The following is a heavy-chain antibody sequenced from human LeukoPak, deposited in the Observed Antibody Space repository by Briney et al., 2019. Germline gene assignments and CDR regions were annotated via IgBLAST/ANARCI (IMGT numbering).Heavy chain of an antibody. CDR2: IKSKTDGGTT. Sequence: PGESLRLSCAASGFTFSNAWMSWVRQAPGKGLEWVGRIKSKTDGGTTDYAAPVKGRFTISRDDSKNTLYLQMNSLKTEDTAVYYCTTSGTDYVWGSYRLFDYWGQGTLVTVSS. V-gene: IGHV3-15*01. CDR1: GFTFSNAW. J-gene: IGHJ4*02. CDR3: TTSGTDYVWGSYRLFDY. D-gene: IGHD3-16*02.